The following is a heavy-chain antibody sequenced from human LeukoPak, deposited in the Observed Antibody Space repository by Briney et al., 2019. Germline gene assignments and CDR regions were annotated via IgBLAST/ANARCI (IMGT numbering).Heavy chain of an antibody. D-gene: IGHD5-24*01. V-gene: IGHV3-73*01. CDR3: SWGWLQGDY. J-gene: IGHJ4*02. Sequence: GGSLRLSCAASGFTFSGSAMHGVRQASGKGLEWVGRIRSKANSYATAYAASVKGRFTISRDDSKNTAYLQMNSLKTEDTAVYYCSWGWLQGDYWGQGTLVTVSS. CDR2: IRSKANSYAT. CDR1: GFTFSGSA.